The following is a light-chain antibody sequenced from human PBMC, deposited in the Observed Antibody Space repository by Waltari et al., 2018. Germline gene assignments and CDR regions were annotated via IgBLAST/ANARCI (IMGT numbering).Light chain of an antibody. J-gene: IGLJ2*01. CDR1: SSAIGGSTY. Sequence: QSALTQPASVSGPPGHSITLSCPGSSSAIGGSTYVFWYQQHPGKAPKLTLYEVSHRPAGVSDRFSGSKSGNTASLTISGLQAEDEADYYCSSYTSSSTLVFGGGTKVTVL. V-gene: IGLV2-14*01. CDR2: EVS. CDR3: SSYTSSSTLV.